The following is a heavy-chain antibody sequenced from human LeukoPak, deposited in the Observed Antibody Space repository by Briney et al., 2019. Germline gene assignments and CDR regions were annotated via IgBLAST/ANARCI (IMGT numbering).Heavy chain of an antibody. Sequence: GGSLRLSCVASGFTFSSYEMNWVRQAPGKGLEWISYISTTGDRIQYADSVKGRFTISRDSAKDSLFLQMNSLRAEDTAVYYCAKDLKGGNAFDYWGQGTLVTVSS. D-gene: IGHD1-1*01. J-gene: IGHJ4*02. CDR2: ISTTGDRI. V-gene: IGHV3-48*03. CDR1: GFTFSSYE. CDR3: AKDLKGGNAFDY.